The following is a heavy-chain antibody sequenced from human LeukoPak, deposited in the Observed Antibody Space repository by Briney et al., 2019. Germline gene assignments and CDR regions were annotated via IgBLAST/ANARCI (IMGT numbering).Heavy chain of an antibody. CDR2: INPNNGGT. J-gene: IGHJ4*02. CDR3: ARALTHSSSWGFDY. CDR1: GYTFIEYY. V-gene: IGHV1-2*06. D-gene: IGHD6-13*01. Sequence: ASVKVSCKASGYTFIEYYIHWVRQTPGQRLEWMGHINPNNGGTKYAQKFQGRVTMTRDTSINTVYMELSSLRSEDTAVYYCARALTHSSSWGFDYWGQGTLVTVSS.